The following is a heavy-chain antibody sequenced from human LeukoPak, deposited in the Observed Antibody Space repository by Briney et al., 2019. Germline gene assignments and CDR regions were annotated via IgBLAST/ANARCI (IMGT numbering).Heavy chain of an antibody. J-gene: IGHJ4*02. CDR3: ARATSSGPPFDY. D-gene: IGHD6-19*01. Sequence: ASVKVSCKASGGTFGSHAISWVRQAPGQGLEWMGGIIPVFATTNYAQKFQGRVTITADESTSAAYMELSSLRSEDTAVYYCARATSSGPPFDYWGQGTLVTVSS. CDR2: IIPVFATT. V-gene: IGHV1-69*13. CDR1: GGTFGSHA.